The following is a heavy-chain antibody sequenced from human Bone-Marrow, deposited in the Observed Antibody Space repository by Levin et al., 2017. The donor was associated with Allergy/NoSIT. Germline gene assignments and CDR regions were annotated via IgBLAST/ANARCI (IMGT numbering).Heavy chain of an antibody. CDR3: AKGGQSGSLNWFDP. CDR1: GFTFSSYA. Sequence: HTGGSLRLSCAASGFTFSSYALSWVRQAPGKGLEWVSAISAGGGSAYYADSVKGRFTISRDNSKNTLYVQMNSLRGEDTAIYYCAKGGQSGSLNWFDPWGQGTLVTVSS. D-gene: IGHD1-26*01. CDR2: ISAGGGSA. J-gene: IGHJ5*02. V-gene: IGHV3-23*01.